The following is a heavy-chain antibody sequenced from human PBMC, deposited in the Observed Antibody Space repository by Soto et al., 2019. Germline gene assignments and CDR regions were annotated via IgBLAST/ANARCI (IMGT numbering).Heavy chain of an antibody. V-gene: IGHV3-30*03. D-gene: IGHD6-6*01. CDR3: AGNSSSSRVVAYGMDV. Sequence: QVQLVESGGGVVQPGRSLRLSCAASGFTFSSYDMHWVRQAPGKGLEWVAVTSSDGSNNHYADSVRGRFTISRDNSKKTLYLQINSLRAEDTAVYYCAGNSSSSRVVAYGMDVWGQGTTVTVSS. CDR1: GFTFSSYD. J-gene: IGHJ6*02. CDR2: TSSDGSNN.